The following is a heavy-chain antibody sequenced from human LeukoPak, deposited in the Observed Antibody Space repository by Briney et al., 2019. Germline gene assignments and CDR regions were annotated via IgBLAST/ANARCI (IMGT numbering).Heavy chain of an antibody. V-gene: IGHV4-39*01. D-gene: IGHD1-26*01. Sequence: SETLSLTCTVSGGSISSSSYYWGWIRQPPGKGLEWIGSIYYSGSTYYNPSLKSRVTISVDTSKNQFSLKLRSVTAADTAVYYCARLPLVGATPVDYWGQGTLVTVSS. CDR2: IYYSGST. CDR1: GGSISSSSYY. J-gene: IGHJ4*02. CDR3: ARLPLVGATPVDY.